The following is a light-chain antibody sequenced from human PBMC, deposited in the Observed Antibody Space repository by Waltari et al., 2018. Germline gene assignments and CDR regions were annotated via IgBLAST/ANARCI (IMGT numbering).Light chain of an antibody. J-gene: IGKJ2*01. CDR3: FQYTHLPHT. V-gene: IGKV2-30*01. CDR2: EIS. Sequence: DVVLTKSLLPLPVTLGQTAPISCRPSQSLLSSYGNTLFDWFQPRPGQAPRRLIYEISTRESGGPDRFSGSGSGTDFTLKISRVEADDVGVYYCFQYTHLPHTFGQGTKLEI. CDR1: QSLLSSYGNTL.